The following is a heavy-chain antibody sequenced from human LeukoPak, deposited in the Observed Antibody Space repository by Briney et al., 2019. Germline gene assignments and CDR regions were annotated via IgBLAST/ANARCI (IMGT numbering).Heavy chain of an antibody. Sequence: GGSLRLSSAASGFTFSSYAMSWDRQAPGKGLEWVSAISGSGGSTYYADSVKGRFTISRDNAKNSLYLQMNSLRAGDTAVYYCAKNDFFDYWGQGTLVTVSS. J-gene: IGHJ4*02. CDR2: ISGSGGST. D-gene: IGHD1-1*01. CDR1: GFTFSSYA. CDR3: AKNDFFDY. V-gene: IGHV3-23*01.